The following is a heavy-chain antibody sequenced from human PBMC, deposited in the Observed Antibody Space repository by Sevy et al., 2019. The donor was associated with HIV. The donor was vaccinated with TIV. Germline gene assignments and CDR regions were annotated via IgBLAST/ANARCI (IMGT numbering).Heavy chain of an antibody. Sequence: SETLSLTCAVHYGAFSGYYWNWIRQVPGKGLERIGEINESGITYYNPSLKSRVTISVDTSKKQFSLKLNSVTAVDSAVYFCARSPPVVVVPGAPSWFDPWCQGTLVTVSS. D-gene: IGHD2-2*01. J-gene: IGHJ5*02. V-gene: IGHV4-34*01. CDR3: ARSPPVVVVPGAPSWFDP. CDR2: INESGIT. CDR1: YGAFSGYY.